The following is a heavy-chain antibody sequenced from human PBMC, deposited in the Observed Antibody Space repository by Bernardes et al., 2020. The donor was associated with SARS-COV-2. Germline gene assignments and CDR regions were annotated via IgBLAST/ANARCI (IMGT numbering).Heavy chain of an antibody. Sequence: GGSLRLSCAASGFTFSSYDMHWVRQATGKGLEWVSAIGTAGDTYYPGSVKGRITISRENAKNSFYLQMNSLRTGDTAVYYCARASSDGTIYYYCGLDVWGQGTTLTGS. CDR3: ARASSDGTIYYYCGLDV. CDR1: GFTFSSYD. J-gene: IGHJ6*02. D-gene: IGHD1-7*01. CDR2: IGTAGDT. V-gene: IGHV3-13*01.